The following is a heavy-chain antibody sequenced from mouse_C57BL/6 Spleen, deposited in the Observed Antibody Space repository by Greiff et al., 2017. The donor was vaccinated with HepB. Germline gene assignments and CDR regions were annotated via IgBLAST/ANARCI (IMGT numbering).Heavy chain of an antibody. CDR3: AREERDYAMDY. Sequence: VKLVESGAELVKPGASVKISCKASGYAFSSYWMNWVKQRPGKGLEWIGQIYPGDGDTNYNGKFKGKATLTADKSSSTAYMQLSSLTSEDSAVYFCAREERDYAMDYWGQGTSVTVSS. V-gene: IGHV1-80*01. CDR2: IYPGDGDT. J-gene: IGHJ4*01. CDR1: GYAFSSYW.